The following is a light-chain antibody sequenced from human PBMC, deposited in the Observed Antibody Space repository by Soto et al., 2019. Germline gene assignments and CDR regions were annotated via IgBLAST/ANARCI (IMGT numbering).Light chain of an antibody. J-gene: IGKJ1*01. CDR3: QQRSNWPVT. V-gene: IGKV3-11*01. CDR1: QSVSSY. Sequence: EIVLTQSPATLSLSPGERATLYCRASQSVSSYLAWYQQKPGQAPRLLIYDASNRATGIPARFSGSGSGTDFTLTISSLEPEDFAVYYCQQRSNWPVTFGQGTKVDIK. CDR2: DAS.